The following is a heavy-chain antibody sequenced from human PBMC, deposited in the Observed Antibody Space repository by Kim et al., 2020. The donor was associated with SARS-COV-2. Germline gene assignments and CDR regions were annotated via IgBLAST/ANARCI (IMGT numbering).Heavy chain of an antibody. D-gene: IGHD3-22*01. Sequence: ASVKVSCKVSGYTLTELSMHWVRQAPGKGLEWMGGFDPEDGETIYAQKFQGRVTMTEDTSTDTAYMELSSLRSEDTAVYYCATLKKYYDSSGFFVSSASGYFDYWGQGTLVTVSS. CDR1: GYTLTELS. J-gene: IGHJ4*02. V-gene: IGHV1-24*01. CDR3: ATLKKYYDSSGFFVSSASGYFDY. CDR2: FDPEDGET.